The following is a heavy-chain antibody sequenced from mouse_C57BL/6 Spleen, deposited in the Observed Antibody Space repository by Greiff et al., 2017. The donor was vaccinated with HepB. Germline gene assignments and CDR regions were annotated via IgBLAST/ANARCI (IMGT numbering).Heavy chain of an antibody. Sequence: QVQLQQSGPELVKPGASVKLSCKASGYTFTSYDINWVKQRPGQGLEWIGWIYPRDGSTKYNEKLKSKATLTVDKSSSTAYMQLSSLTSEDSAVYYCAGYGYDRGFAYWGQGTLVTVSA. D-gene: IGHD2-2*01. CDR3: AGYGYDRGFAY. CDR1: GYTFTSYD. V-gene: IGHV1-85*01. J-gene: IGHJ3*01. CDR2: IYPRDGST.